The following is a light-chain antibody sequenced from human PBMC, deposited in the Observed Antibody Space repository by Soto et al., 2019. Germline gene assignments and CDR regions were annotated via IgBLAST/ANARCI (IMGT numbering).Light chain of an antibody. CDR3: QEYNSY. CDR2: KAS. V-gene: IGKV1-5*03. CDR1: QGIDNW. Sequence: DNQMTQSPSTLSASVGDTVTITCRASQGIDNWLAWYQHKPGKAPKLLVYKASSLESGVPSRFSGTGSGTASTLTISSRQPEDFATYYCQEYNSYFGGGTKVEIK. J-gene: IGKJ4*01.